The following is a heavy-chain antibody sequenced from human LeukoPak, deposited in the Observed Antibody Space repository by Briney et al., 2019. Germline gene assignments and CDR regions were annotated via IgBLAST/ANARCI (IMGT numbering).Heavy chain of an antibody. V-gene: IGHV4-59*01. CDR2: IYYSGST. CDR3: ARELLEYYYMDV. J-gene: IGHJ6*03. Sequence: SETLSLTCTVSGGSTSSYYWSWIRQPPGKGLEWIGYIYYSGSTNYNPSLKSRVTISVDTSKNQFSLKLSSVTAADTAVYYCARELLEYYYMDVWGKGTTVTVSS. D-gene: IGHD2-15*01. CDR1: GGSTSSYY.